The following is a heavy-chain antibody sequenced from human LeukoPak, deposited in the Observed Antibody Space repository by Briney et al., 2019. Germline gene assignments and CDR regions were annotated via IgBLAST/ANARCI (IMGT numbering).Heavy chain of an antibody. CDR3: ATEKWFDAFDI. V-gene: IGHV1-8*01. CDR2: MNPNSGNT. Sequence: ASVKVSCKASGYTFTSYDINWVRQATGQGLEWMGWMNPNSGNTGYAQKFQGRVTMTRDTSISTAYMELSRLRSDDTAVYYCATEKWFDAFDIWGQGTMVTVSS. D-gene: IGHD3-22*01. J-gene: IGHJ3*02. CDR1: GYTFTSYD.